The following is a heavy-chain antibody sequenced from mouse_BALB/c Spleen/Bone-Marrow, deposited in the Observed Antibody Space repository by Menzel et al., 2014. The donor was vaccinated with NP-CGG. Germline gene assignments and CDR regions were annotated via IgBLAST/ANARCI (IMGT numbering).Heavy chain of an antibody. CDR1: GFNIKDTY. J-gene: IGHJ2*01. Sequence: VQLQQSGAELVKPGASVKLSCTASGFNIKDTYMHWVKQRPEQGLEWIGRIDPANGNTKYDPKFQGKATITADTSSNTAFLRLSSLASEDTAVYYCALLYGSYDYWGQGTTLTVSS. CDR3: ALLYGSYDY. V-gene: IGHV14-3*02. CDR2: IDPANGNT. D-gene: IGHD2-10*02.